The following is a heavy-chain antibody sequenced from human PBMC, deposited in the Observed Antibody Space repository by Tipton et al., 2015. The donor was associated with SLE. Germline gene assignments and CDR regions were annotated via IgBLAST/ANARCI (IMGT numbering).Heavy chain of an antibody. Sequence: TLSLTCTVSGGSLNSNSYYWGWMRQPPGKGLEWIGNTYSSGSAYYNPSLKSRITLSVDTSKNQFSLKLSSVTAADTALYYCARQNTLYSSSWYAFDYWGQGTLVTVSS. J-gene: IGHJ4*02. CDR1: GGSLNSNSYY. CDR2: TYSSGSA. D-gene: IGHD6-13*01. V-gene: IGHV4-39*01. CDR3: ARQNTLYSSSWYAFDY.